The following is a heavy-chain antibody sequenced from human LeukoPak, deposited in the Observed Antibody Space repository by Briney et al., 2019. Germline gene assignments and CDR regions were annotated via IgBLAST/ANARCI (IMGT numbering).Heavy chain of an antibody. V-gene: IGHV3-74*01. CDR2: INNDDSRP. CDR1: GLNFSSYW. J-gene: IGHJ4*02. Sequence: GGSLRLSSAASGLNFSSYWMHWVRQAPGRGLVWASPINNDDSRPLYADSVKGRFTISRDNAKNTLHLQMNSLRAEDTAVYYCARVRSAAAVDYWGQGTLVTVSS. CDR3: ARVRSAAAVDY.